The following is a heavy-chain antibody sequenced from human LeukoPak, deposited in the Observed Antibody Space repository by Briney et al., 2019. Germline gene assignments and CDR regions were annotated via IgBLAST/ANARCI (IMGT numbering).Heavy chain of an antibody. D-gene: IGHD3-10*01. J-gene: IGHJ6*03. V-gene: IGHV4-59*01. Sequence: SETLSLTCTVSGGSISSYYWSWIRQPPGKGLEWIGYIYYSGSTNYNPSLKSRVTISVDTSKNQFSLKLSSVTAADTAVYYCARGGFINMVRGVILSYYHYYMDVWGKGTTVTVS. CDR2: IYYSGST. CDR3: ARGGFINMVRGVILSYYHYYMDV. CDR1: GGSISSYY.